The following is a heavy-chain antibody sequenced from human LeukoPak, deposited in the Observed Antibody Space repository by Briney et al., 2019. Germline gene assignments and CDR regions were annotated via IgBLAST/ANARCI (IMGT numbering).Heavy chain of an antibody. CDR3: ARIHPTVLLPGVSDPV. J-gene: IGHJ6*04. Sequence: GGSLRLSCAASGFTFDTCPMTWVRQAPGKGLEWVLSISGSGTTTFLPDSVRGRFTISRDNFKNTLFLEMTSLRVEDTAIYYCARIHPTVLLPGVSDPVWGKGTTVTVSS. D-gene: IGHD1-14*01. V-gene: IGHV3-23*01. CDR1: GFTFDTCP. CDR2: ISGSGTTT.